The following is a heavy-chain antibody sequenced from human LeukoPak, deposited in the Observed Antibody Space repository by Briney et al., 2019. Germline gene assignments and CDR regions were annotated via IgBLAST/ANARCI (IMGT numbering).Heavy chain of an antibody. CDR1: GGSFSGYY. CDR2: INHSGSI. D-gene: IGHD3-10*01. CDR3: AGNTIVRGNYYYYGMDV. V-gene: IGHV4-34*01. J-gene: IGHJ6*02. Sequence: SETLSLTCAVSGGSFSGYYWSWIRQPPGKGLEWIGDINHSGSINYNPSLKSRVTMSVDTSKNQFSLKLSSVTAADTAVYYCAGNTIVRGNYYYYGMDVWGQGTTVTVSS.